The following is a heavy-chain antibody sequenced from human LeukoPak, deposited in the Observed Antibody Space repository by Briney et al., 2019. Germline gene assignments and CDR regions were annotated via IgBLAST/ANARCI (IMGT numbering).Heavy chain of an antibody. CDR3: TTEAEVGAFDY. Sequence: PGGSLRLSCAASGFTFSNYAMHWVRQAPGKGLEWLAYIRYDGSSKYYADFVKGRFTISRDYSKNTLYLHMNSLRAEDTAVYYCTTEAEVGAFDYWGQGTLVTVSS. V-gene: IGHV3-30*02. CDR2: IRYDGSSK. D-gene: IGHD1-26*01. CDR1: GFTFSNYA. J-gene: IGHJ4*02.